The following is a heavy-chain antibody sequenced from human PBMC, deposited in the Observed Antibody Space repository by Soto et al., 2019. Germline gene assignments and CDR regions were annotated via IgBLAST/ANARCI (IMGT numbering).Heavy chain of an antibody. D-gene: IGHD3-10*01. CDR1: GGSISSYY. J-gene: IGHJ6*02. V-gene: IGHV4-59*08. Sequence: QVQLQESGPGLVKPSETMSLSCTVSGGSISSYYWSWFRQSPGKRMEWIGYVHHSWGSSYNPSLQSRVAISLDTSKRHFSLKLSSVTATETAVYYCARQGFGPLHGIVDVWGQGTTVTVSS. CDR3: ARQGFGPLHGIVDV. CDR2: VHHSWGS.